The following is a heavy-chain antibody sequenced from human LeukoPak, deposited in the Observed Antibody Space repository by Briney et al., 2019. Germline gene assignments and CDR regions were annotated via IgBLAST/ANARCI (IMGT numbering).Heavy chain of an antibody. CDR1: GFTFSSYA. J-gene: IGHJ4*02. CDR2: ISYDGSNK. CDR3: ARDGIVGAISHFDY. D-gene: IGHD1-26*01. Sequence: GGSLRLSCAASGFTFSSYAMHWVRQAPGKGLEWVAVISYDGSNKYYADSVKGRFTISRDNSKNTLYLQMNSLRAEDTAVYYCARDGIVGAISHFDYWGQGTLVTVSS. V-gene: IGHV3-30*04.